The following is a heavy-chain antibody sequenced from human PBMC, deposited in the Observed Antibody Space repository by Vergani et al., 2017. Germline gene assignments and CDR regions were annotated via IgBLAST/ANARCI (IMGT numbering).Heavy chain of an antibody. CDR2: IYSTGNT. Sequence: QLHLQESGPGLVKPSETLSLTCTVSGGSITCSSYYWGWIRQPPGKGLEWIGYIYSTGNTHHNPSLRRRINMSVDTSKNQFSLKLNSVTAADTAMYYCARMGGYDEGDAFRIGYFDSWGPGILVTVSS. V-gene: IGHV4-61*05. CDR1: GGSITCSSYY. D-gene: IGHD3-22*01. CDR3: ARMGGYDEGDAFRIGYFDS. J-gene: IGHJ4*02.